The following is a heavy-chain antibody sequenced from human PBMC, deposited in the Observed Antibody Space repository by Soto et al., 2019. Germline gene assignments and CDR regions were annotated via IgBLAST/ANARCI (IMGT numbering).Heavy chain of an antibody. D-gene: IGHD4-17*01. Sequence: QLQLQESGPGLVKPSETLSLTCTVSGGSISSSSYYWGWIRQPPGKGLEWIGSIYYSGSTYYNPSLKSRVTIPVDPTKNQFSLKLSSVTAADTDVYYCARCGYYVREIEYWGQGTLVTVSS. J-gene: IGHJ4*02. CDR2: IYYSGST. CDR1: GGSISSSSYY. CDR3: ARCGYYVREIEY. V-gene: IGHV4-39*01.